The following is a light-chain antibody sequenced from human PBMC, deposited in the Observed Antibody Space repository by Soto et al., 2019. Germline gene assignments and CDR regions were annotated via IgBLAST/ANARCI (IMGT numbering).Light chain of an antibody. CDR2: GAS. CDR3: QQYVDSPIT. CDR1: QSVTNSF. J-gene: IGKJ5*01. V-gene: IGKV3-20*01. Sequence: EIVLAQSPGTLSLSPGERATLSCRASQSVTNSFLAWYQQKPGQAPRLLIYGASSRATGIPDRFSGSASGTDFTLTISRLEPEDFAVYYCQQYVDSPITFGQGTRLEN.